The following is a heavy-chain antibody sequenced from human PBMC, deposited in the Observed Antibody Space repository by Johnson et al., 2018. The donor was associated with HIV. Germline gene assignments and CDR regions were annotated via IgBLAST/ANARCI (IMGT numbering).Heavy chain of an antibody. J-gene: IGHJ3*02. CDR2: ISSSGTTI. CDR3: ARDPGHSGSYREAFDI. Sequence: QVQLVESGGGLVKPGGSLRLSCVVSGFTFRDYYMSWIRQAPGKGLEWVSYISSSGTTIYYADSVKGRFTISRDNVKNSLYLQMNSLRAEDTAVYYCARDPGHSGSYREAFDIWGQGTMVTVSS. V-gene: IGHV3-11*04. D-gene: IGHD1-26*01. CDR1: GFTFRDYY.